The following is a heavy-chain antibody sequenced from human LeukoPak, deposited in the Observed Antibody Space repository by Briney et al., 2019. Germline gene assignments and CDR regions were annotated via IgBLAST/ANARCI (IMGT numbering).Heavy chain of an antibody. Sequence: EASVKVSCKASGGTFSSYTISWVRQAPGQGLEWMGWMNPNSGNTGYAQKFQGRVTITRNTSISTAYMELSSLRSEDTAVYYCSVLLTYCSSTSCSPYYMDVWGKGTTVTVSS. J-gene: IGHJ6*03. CDR1: GGTFSSYT. CDR3: SVLLTYCSSTSCSPYYMDV. CDR2: MNPNSGNT. V-gene: IGHV1-8*03. D-gene: IGHD2-2*01.